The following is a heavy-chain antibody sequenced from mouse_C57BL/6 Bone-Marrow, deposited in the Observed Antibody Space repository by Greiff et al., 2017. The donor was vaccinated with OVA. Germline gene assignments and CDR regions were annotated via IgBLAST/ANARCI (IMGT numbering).Heavy chain of an antibody. CDR3: ARVGNYVDY. V-gene: IGHV3-6*01. CDR1: GYSITSGYY. J-gene: IGHJ2*01. D-gene: IGHD1-1*02. Sequence: EVQRVESGPGLVKPSQSLSLTCSVTGYSITSGYYWNWIRQFPGNKLEWMGYISYDGSNNYNPSLKNRISITRDTSKNQFFLKLNSVTTEDTATYYCARVGNYVDYWGQGTTLTVSS. CDR2: ISYDGSN.